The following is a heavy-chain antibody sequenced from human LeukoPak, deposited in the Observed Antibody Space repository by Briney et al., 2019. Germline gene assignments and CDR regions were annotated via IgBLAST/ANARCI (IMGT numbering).Heavy chain of an antibody. Sequence: PSETLSLTCTVSGGSISSYYWSWIRQAPGKGLEWIRCIYYSGSTNYNPSLKSRVTISVDTSKNQFSLKLSSVTAADTAVYYCARDDGDYLPFDYWGQGTLVTVSS. CDR1: GGSISSYY. CDR3: ARDDGDYLPFDY. CDR2: IYYSGST. V-gene: IGHV4-59*01. J-gene: IGHJ4*02. D-gene: IGHD4-17*01.